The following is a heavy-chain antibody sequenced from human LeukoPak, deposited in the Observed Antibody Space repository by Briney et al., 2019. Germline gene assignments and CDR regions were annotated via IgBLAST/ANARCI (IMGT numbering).Heavy chain of an antibody. V-gene: IGHV4-4*07. CDR1: GGSISSYY. Sequence: SETLSLTCTVSGGSISSYYWSWIRQPAGKGLEWIGRIYTSGSTNYNPSLKSRVTMSVDTSKNQFSLKLSSVTAADTAVYYCARSRITMVRGVMGYFDYWGQGTLVTVSS. CDR3: ARSRITMVRGVMGYFDY. D-gene: IGHD3-10*01. CDR2: IYTSGST. J-gene: IGHJ4*02.